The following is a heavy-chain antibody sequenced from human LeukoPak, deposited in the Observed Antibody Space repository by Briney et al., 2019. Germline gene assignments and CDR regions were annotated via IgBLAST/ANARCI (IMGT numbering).Heavy chain of an antibody. D-gene: IGHD6-13*01. CDR3: AKEGWSSSWYGRFDP. CDR2: ISWNSGSI. Sequence: GGSLRLSCAASGFTFDDYAMHWVRQAPGKGLKWVSGISWNSGSIGYADSVKGRFTVSRDNAKNSLYLQMNSLRAEDTALYYCAKEGWSSSWYGRFDPWGQGTLVTVSS. V-gene: IGHV3-9*01. J-gene: IGHJ5*02. CDR1: GFTFDDYA.